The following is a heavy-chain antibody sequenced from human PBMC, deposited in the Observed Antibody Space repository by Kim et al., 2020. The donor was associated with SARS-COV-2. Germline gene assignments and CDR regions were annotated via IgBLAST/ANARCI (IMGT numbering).Heavy chain of an antibody. CDR2: GVST. CDR3: ATLGTGMDV. J-gene: IGHJ6*02. D-gene: IGHD3-16*01. V-gene: IGHV3-23*01. Sequence: GVSTYYPAPGKVRSTISRDNSKNTLYLQMNSQSAEDTAVYYCATLGTGMDVWGQGTTVTVSS.